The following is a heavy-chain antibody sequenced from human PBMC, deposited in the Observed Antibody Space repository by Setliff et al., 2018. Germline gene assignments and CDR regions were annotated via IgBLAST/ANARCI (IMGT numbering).Heavy chain of an antibody. J-gene: IGHJ4*02. D-gene: IGHD2-2*01. CDR3: ARAGSVPAARDFDY. CDR1: GFTFSNYA. Sequence: GESLKISCVASGFTFSNYAMAWVRQAPGKGLEWVSAISGSGTTIYYADSVRGRFTISRDNAKNSLFLQMKSLRAEDTAVYYCARAGSVPAARDFDYWGQGTLVTVSS. V-gene: IGHV3-48*01. CDR2: ISGSGTTI.